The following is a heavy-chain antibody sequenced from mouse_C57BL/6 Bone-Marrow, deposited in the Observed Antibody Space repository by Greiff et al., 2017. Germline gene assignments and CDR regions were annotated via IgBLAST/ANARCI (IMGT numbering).Heavy chain of an antibody. J-gene: IGHJ2*01. V-gene: IGHV14-4*01. CDR2: IDPEIGDT. Sequence: VQLQQSGAELVRPGASVKLSCTASGFNIKDDYIHWVKQRPEQGPEWIGWIDPEIGDTEYASKFQGKATITSDTSSNTAYLQLSSLTSEDTAVYYCSSFDGNYFDFWGQGTPLTVAS. D-gene: IGHD2-3*01. CDR1: GFNIKDDY. CDR3: SSFDGNYFDF.